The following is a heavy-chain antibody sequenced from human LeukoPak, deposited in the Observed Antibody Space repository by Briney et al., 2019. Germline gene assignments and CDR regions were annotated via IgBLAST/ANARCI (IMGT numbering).Heavy chain of an antibody. CDR2: IYYSGST. Sequence: SETLSLTCTVSGGSINNYYWSWIRQPPGKGLEWIGYIYYSGSTTCNPSLKSRVTISVDTSKNQFSLKLSSVTAADTAVYYCARGDGLWFGELFSNWGQETLVTVSS. J-gene: IGHJ4*02. D-gene: IGHD3-10*01. CDR3: ARGDGLWFGELFSN. CDR1: GGSINNYY. V-gene: IGHV4-59*01.